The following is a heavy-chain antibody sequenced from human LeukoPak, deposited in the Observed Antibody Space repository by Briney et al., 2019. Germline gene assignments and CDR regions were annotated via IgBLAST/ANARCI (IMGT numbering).Heavy chain of an antibody. V-gene: IGHV1-69*05. CDR3: ARDSGRPPTSFDY. J-gene: IGHJ4*02. CDR2: IIPIFGTA. Sequence: ASVKVSCKASGGTFSSYAISWVRQAPGQGLEWMGGIIPIFGTANYAQKFQGRVTITTDESTSTAYMELNSLRSEDTAVYFCARDSGRPPTSFDYWGQGTLVTVSS. CDR1: GGTFSSYA. D-gene: IGHD1-1*01.